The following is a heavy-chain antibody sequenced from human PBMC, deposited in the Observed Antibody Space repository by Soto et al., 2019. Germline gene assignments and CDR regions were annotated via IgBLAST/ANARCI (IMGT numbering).Heavy chain of an antibody. V-gene: IGHV3-43*01. Sequence: EVQLVESGGVVVQPGGSLRLSCAASGFTFDDYTMHWVRHAPGKGLEWVSLISWDGGSTYYADSVKGRFTISRDNSKNSLYLQMNSLRTEDTALYYCAKADTAMAVGAFDIWGQGTMVTVSS. J-gene: IGHJ3*02. D-gene: IGHD5-18*01. CDR3: AKADTAMAVGAFDI. CDR2: ISWDGGST. CDR1: GFTFDDYT.